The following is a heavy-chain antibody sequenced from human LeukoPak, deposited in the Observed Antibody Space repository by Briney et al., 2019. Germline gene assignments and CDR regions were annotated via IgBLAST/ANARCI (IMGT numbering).Heavy chain of an antibody. Sequence: SETLSLTCTVSGGSISSGSYCWSWIRQPAGKGLEWIGRIYTSGSTNYNPSLKSRVTISVYTSKNQFSLKLSSVTAADTAVYYCARPDTTMEDAFDIWGHGTMVTVSS. CDR3: ARPDTTMEDAFDI. D-gene: IGHD5-18*01. CDR2: IYTSGST. J-gene: IGHJ3*02. V-gene: IGHV4-61*02. CDR1: GGSISSGSYC.